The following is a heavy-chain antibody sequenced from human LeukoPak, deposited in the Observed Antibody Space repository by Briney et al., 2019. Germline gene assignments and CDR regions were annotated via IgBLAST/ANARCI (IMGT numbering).Heavy chain of an antibody. CDR1: GGSISSNY. V-gene: IGHV4-59*08. Sequence: SETLSLTCTVSGGSISSNYWSWIRQPPGKGLEWIGYIYYSGSTNYNPYLKRRVTTSVDTSKSQFSLKLSSVTAADTAVYYCARRLSSWYAFDYWGQGTLVTVSS. CDR2: IYYSGST. D-gene: IGHD6-13*01. J-gene: IGHJ4*02. CDR3: ARRLSSWYAFDY.